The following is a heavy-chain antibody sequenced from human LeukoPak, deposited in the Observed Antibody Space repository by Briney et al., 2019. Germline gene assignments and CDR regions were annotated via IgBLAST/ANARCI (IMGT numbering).Heavy chain of an antibody. D-gene: IGHD1-1*01. Sequence: GRSLRLSRAASAFSLRSYSMDWVRQAPGKGLEWVSHINSCSSTIYYADSVKGRFTISRDNAGNSLYLHMNSLRAEDTAVYYCARVLLERPGIDSFDMWGQGTMVTVSS. J-gene: IGHJ3*02. V-gene: IGHV3-48*01. CDR2: INSCSSTI. CDR3: ARVLLERPGIDSFDM. CDR1: AFSLRSYS.